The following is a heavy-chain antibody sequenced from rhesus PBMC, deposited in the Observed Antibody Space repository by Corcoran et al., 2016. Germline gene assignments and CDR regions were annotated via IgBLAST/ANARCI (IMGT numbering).Heavy chain of an antibody. CDR2: ISGSGGST. J-gene: IGHJ4*01. V-gene: IGHV4-173*01. D-gene: IGHD2-33*01. Sequence: QLQLQESGPGLVKPSETLSLTCAVSGGSLSNYHWSWLRQPPGKGLEWIGHISGSGGSTDYNPPLKSRVTISTDTSKNQFSLKLNSVTAADTAVYYCVRGVIDQWGQGVLVTVSS. CDR3: VRGVIDQ. CDR1: GGSLSNYH.